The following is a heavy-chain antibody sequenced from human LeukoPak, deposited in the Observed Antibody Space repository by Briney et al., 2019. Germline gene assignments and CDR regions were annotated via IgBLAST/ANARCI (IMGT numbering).Heavy chain of an antibody. Sequence: PGGSLRLSCAASGFTFSSYGMHWVRQAPGKGLEWVAVIWYDGSNKYYADSVKGRFTISRDNSKNTLYLQMNSLRAEDTAVYYCARFYDSSGYYYGGGAFDIWGQGTMVTVSS. V-gene: IGHV3-33*08. CDR3: ARFYDSSGYYYGGGAFDI. CDR1: GFTFSSYG. J-gene: IGHJ3*02. D-gene: IGHD3-22*01. CDR2: IWYDGSNK.